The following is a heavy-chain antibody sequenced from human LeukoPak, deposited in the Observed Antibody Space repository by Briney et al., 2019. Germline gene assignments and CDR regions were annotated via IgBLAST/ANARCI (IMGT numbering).Heavy chain of an antibody. CDR1: GGSISSGGNY. CDR2: IYYSGST. J-gene: IGHJ5*02. CDR3: ARDRWFDP. Sequence: SETLSLTCTVSGGSISSGGNYWSWLRQHPGKGLEWIGYIYYSGSTYYNPSLKRRVTMSLDTSKNQFSLKLTSVTAADTAVYYCARDRWFDPWGQGTLVTVSS. V-gene: IGHV4-31*03.